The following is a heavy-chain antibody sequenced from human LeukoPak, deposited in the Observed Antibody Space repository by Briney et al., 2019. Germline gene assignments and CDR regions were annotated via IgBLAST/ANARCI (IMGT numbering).Heavy chain of an antibody. CDR3: ARESGYCSSTSCWI. Sequence: SQTLSLTCTVSGGSISSGSYYWSWIRQPAGKGLEWIGRIYTSGSTNYNPSLKSRVTISVDMSKNQFSLKLSSVTAADTAVYYCARESGYCSSTSCWIWGQGTLVTVSS. V-gene: IGHV4-61*02. CDR2: IYTSGST. J-gene: IGHJ4*02. D-gene: IGHD2-2*03. CDR1: GGSISSGSYY.